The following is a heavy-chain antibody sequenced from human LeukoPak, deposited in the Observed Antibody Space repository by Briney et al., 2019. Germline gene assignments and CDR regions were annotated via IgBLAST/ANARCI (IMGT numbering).Heavy chain of an antibody. CDR3: SRVPIRTVTWIVVLRGHDVFDV. J-gene: IGHJ3*01. D-gene: IGHD3-22*01. V-gene: IGHV3-49*03. Sequence: GGSLRLSGTASGFTSSDYGMTWFRQAPGKGLEWVGCIRSKAYGGSTEYAASVQGRFTISRDDSKSVAYLHMDSLTVEDTALDSCSRVPIRTVTWIVVLRGHDVFDVWGQGTVVTVSS. CDR2: IRSKAYGGST. CDR1: GFTSSDYG.